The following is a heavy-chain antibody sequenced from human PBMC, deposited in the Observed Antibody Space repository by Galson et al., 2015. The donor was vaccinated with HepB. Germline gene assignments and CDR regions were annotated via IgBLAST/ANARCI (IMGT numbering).Heavy chain of an antibody. D-gene: IGHD6-19*01. CDR3: ARGEGSSGWYYFDY. Sequence: SVKVSCKASGYTFTTYHMHWVRQAPGQGLEWIGIINPSDGSTTYQQKFQGRVTMTRGTSTSTVYMELSSLRSEDTAVYFCARGEGSSGWYYFDYWGQGTLVTVSS. V-gene: IGHV1-46*01. CDR2: INPSDGST. J-gene: IGHJ4*02. CDR1: GYTFTTYH.